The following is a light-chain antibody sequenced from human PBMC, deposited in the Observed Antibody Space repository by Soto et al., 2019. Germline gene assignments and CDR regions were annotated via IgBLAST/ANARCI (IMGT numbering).Light chain of an antibody. CDR1: QGRLHSNGYNY. V-gene: IGKV2-28*01. CDR3: QQYGSSRLT. CDR2: LGS. Sequence: DIVMTQSPLSLPVAPGEPASISCRSSQGRLHSNGYNYFDWYLQKPGQSPQLLIYLGSNRASGVPDRFSGSGSGTDFTLTISRLGPEDFAVYHCQQYGSSRLTFGGGTKVDIK. J-gene: IGKJ4*01.